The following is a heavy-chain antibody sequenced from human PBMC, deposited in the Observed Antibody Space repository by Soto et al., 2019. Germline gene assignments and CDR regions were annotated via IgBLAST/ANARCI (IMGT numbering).Heavy chain of an antibody. D-gene: IGHD3-3*01. J-gene: IGHJ6*02. CDR3: ARGTYYDFWSGYFPPMNYYYYYGMDV. Sequence: GGSLRLSCAASGFTFSSYSMNWVRQAPGKGLEWVSSISSSSSYIYYADSVKGRFTISRDNAKNSLYLQMNSLRAEDTAVYYCARGTYYDFWSGYFPPMNYYYYYGMDVWGQGTTVTVSS. CDR2: ISSSSSYI. CDR1: GFTFSSYS. V-gene: IGHV3-21*01.